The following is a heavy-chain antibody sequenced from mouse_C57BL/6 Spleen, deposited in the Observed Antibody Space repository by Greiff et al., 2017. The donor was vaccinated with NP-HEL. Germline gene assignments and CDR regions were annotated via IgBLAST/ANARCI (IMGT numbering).Heavy chain of an antibody. J-gene: IGHJ3*01. CDR3: ARRDYSNGFAY. Sequence: QVQLKQSGAELVRPGTSVKMSCKASGYTFTNYWIGWAKQRPGHGLEWIGDIYPGGGYTNYNEKFKGKATLTADKSSSTAYMQFSSLTSEDSAIYYCARRDYSNGFAYWGQGTLVTVSA. V-gene: IGHV1-63*01. CDR1: GYTFTNYW. CDR2: IYPGGGYT. D-gene: IGHD2-5*01.